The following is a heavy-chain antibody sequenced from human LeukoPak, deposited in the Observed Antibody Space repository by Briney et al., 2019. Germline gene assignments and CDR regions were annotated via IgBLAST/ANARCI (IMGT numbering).Heavy chain of an antibody. Sequence: GGSLRLSCAASGFTFSSYAMSWVRQAPGKGLEWVSAISGSGGSAYYADSVKGRFTISRDNSKNTLYLQMNSLRAEDTAVYYCATIAVAGIVAFDIWGQGTMVTVSS. J-gene: IGHJ3*02. CDR1: GFTFSSYA. V-gene: IGHV3-23*01. CDR2: ISGSGGSA. CDR3: ATIAVAGIVAFDI. D-gene: IGHD6-19*01.